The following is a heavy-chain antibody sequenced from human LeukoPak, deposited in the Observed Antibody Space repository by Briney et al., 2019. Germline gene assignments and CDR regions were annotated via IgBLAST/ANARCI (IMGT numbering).Heavy chain of an antibody. Sequence: GGSLRLSCAASGFTFSDYYMSWIRQAPGKGLAWVSYISSSGSTIYYADSVKGRFTISRDNSKNSLYLQMNSLRTEDTALYYCAKGAIAARQYYYYMDVWGKGTTVTVSS. D-gene: IGHD6-6*01. CDR1: GFTFSDYY. CDR3: AKGAIAARQYYYYMDV. CDR2: ISSSGSTI. J-gene: IGHJ6*03. V-gene: IGHV3-11*01.